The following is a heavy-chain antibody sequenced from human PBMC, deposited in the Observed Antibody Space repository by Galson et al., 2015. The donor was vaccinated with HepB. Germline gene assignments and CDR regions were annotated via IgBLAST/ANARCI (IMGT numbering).Heavy chain of an antibody. CDR2: TYYRSKWYN. V-gene: IGHV6-1*01. D-gene: IGHD6-13*01. CDR1: GDSVPSNSAA. Sequence: CAISGDSVPSNSAAWNWIRQSPSRGLEWLGRTYYRSKWYNDYAVSVKSRITINPDTSKNQFSLQLNSVTPEDTAVYYCARGGLWQQLPQNFDYWGQGTLVTVSS. J-gene: IGHJ4*02. CDR3: ARGGLWQQLPQNFDY.